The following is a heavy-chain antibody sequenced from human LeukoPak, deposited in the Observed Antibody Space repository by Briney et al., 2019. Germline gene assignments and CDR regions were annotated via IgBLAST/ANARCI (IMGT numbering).Heavy chain of an antibody. J-gene: IGHJ4*02. Sequence: GGSLRLSCAASGFTFSSYWMHWVRQAPGKGLVWVSRINSDGSSTSYADSVKGRFTISRDNSKNTLYLQMNSVTTDDTAVYYCAKATSPYDYVWGTSDWGQGTLVTVSS. D-gene: IGHD3-16*01. V-gene: IGHV3-74*01. CDR2: INSDGSST. CDR1: GFTFSSYW. CDR3: AKATSPYDYVWGTSD.